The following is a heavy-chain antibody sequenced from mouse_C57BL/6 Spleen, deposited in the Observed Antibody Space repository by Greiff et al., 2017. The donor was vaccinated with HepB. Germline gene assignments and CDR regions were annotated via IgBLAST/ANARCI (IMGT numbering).Heavy chain of an antibody. Sequence: VQLQQSGPELVKPGASVKISCKASGYAFSRSWMNWVKQRPGKGLEWIGRIYPGDGDSNYNGKFKGKATLTEDKSSSTAYMQLSSLTSEDSAVYCCARANYDYDGVDYWGQGSTLTVSS. D-gene: IGHD2-4*01. CDR1: GYAFSRSW. V-gene: IGHV1-82*01. CDR2: IYPGDGDS. J-gene: IGHJ2*01. CDR3: ARANYDYDGVDY.